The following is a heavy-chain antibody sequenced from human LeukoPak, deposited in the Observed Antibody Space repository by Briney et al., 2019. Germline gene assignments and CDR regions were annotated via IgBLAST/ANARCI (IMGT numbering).Heavy chain of an antibody. V-gene: IGHV3-73*01. J-gene: IGHJ3*02. D-gene: IGHD3-22*01. CDR1: GFTFSGSA. CDR3: TRHNYDRSGYGAFDI. CDR2: IRSKTNNYAT. Sequence: PGGSLKLSCAASGFTFSGSAIHWVRQSSGKGLEWVGHIRSKTNNYATADAASVKGRFTFSRDDSKNTAYIQMNSLKTEDTAVYYCTRHNYDRSGYGAFDIWGQGTMVTVSS.